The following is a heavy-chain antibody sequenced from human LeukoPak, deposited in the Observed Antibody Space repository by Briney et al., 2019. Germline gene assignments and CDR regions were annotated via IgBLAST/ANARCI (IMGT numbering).Heavy chain of an antibody. CDR1: GFTFSSYA. J-gene: IGHJ4*02. D-gene: IGHD1-26*01. CDR2: ISSDGSNK. V-gene: IGHV3-30*07. Sequence: GRSLRLSCAASGFTFSSYAMHWVRQAPGKGLEWVAVISSDGSNKHYADSVQGRFTISRDNSKNTLYLQMNTLRAEDTAVYYCARHEVGAMAVDYWGQGTLVTVSS. CDR3: ARHEVGAMAVDY.